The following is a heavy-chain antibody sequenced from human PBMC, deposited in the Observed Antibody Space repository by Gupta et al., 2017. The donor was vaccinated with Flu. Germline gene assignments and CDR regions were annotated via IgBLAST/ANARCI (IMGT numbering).Heavy chain of an antibody. D-gene: IGHD1-14*01. V-gene: IGHV4-39*01. J-gene: IGHJ5*02. Sequence: QLQLQESGPGLVKPSETLSLTCTVSGDSISNSDFYWAWIRQPPGKGLECIGGIHHSGRTYYNPSLKSRVTMSVDTPKYQFSLKLSSVTAADTAVYYCAARRKDLNWFDPWGQGTLVTVSS. CDR1: GDSISNSDFY. CDR2: IHHSGRT. CDR3: AARRKDLNWFDP.